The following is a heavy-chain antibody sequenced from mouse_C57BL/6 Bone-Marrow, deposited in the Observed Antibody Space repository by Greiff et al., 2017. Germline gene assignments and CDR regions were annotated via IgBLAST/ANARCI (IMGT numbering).Heavy chain of an antibody. CDR3: ARSSSTVVATDWYFDV. V-gene: IGHV1-64*01. D-gene: IGHD1-1*01. Sequence: PGQGLEWIGMIHPNSGSTNYNEKFKSKATLTVDKSSSTAYMQLSSLTPEDSAVYYCARSSSTVVATDWYFDVWGTGTTVTVSS. J-gene: IGHJ1*03. CDR2: IHPNSGST.